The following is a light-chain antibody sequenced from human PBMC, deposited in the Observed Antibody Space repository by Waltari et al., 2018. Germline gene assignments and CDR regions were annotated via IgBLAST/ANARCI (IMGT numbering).Light chain of an antibody. J-gene: IGLJ1*01. CDR1: NIGSHS. Sequence: SYALTQPPSVSVAPGPTAQIPCGGPNIGSHSVHWYQQKPGQAPVLVVYDDADRPSGIPERFYGSNSGNTATLTISRVEAGDEADYYCQVWHSSSSDQYVFGIGSKVTVL. CDR3: QVWHSSSSDQYV. V-gene: IGLV3-21*02. CDR2: DDA.